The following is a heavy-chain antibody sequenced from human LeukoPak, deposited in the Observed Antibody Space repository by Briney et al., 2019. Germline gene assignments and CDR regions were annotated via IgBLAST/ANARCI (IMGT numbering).Heavy chain of an antibody. CDR2: IWYDGTNK. J-gene: IGHJ4*02. Sequence: PGRSLRLSCAASGFTFSSYGMHWVRQAPGKGLEWVAVIWYDGTNKYYVDFVKGRFTVSRDNSKNTLYLQMNSLRAEDTAVYYCARGYYDSSGYSFDYWGQGTLVTVSS. D-gene: IGHD3-22*01. CDR3: ARGYYDSSGYSFDY. CDR1: GFTFSSYG. V-gene: IGHV3-33*01.